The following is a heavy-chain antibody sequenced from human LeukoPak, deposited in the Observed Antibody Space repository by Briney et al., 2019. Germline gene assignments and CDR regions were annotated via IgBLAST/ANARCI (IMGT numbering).Heavy chain of an antibody. CDR2: IRDSGIST. J-gene: IGHJ4*02. CDR1: GFTFSSYA. Sequence: GGSLRLSCAASGFTFSSYAMSWVRQAPGKGLEWVSGIRDSGISTYYADSVKGRFTISRDNSRNTLHLQMNSLRAEDTAAYYCAKPCSGGSCGFDYWGQGTLVTVSS. D-gene: IGHD2-15*01. V-gene: IGHV3-23*01. CDR3: AKPCSGGSCGFDY.